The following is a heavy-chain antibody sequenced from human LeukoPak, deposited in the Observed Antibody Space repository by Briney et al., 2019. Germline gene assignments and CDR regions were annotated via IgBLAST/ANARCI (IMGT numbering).Heavy chain of an antibody. CDR1: GGTFSSYA. D-gene: IGHD2-2*01. V-gene: IGHV1-69*04. CDR2: IIPILGIA. Sequence: GASVKVSCKASGGTFSSYAISWVRQAPGQGLEWMGRIIPILGIANYAQKFQGRVTITADKSTSTAYMELSSLRSEDTAVYYCARYCSSTSCPTRYYYYGMDVWGQGTRSPSP. CDR3: ARYCSSTSCPTRYYYYGMDV. J-gene: IGHJ6*02.